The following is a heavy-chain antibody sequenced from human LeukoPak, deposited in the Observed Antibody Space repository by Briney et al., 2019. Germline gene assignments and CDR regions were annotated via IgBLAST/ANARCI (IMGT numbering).Heavy chain of an antibody. D-gene: IGHD1-26*01. V-gene: IGHV3-23*01. Sequence: PGGSLRLSCAASGFTFSNYAMSWVRQAPGKGLEWVSVISGSGGSTSYADSVKGRFTISRDNSKNTLYLQMNSLRAEDTAVYYCAKGGKWDVTPFDYWGQGTLVTVSS. J-gene: IGHJ4*02. CDR2: ISGSGGST. CDR3: AKGGKWDVTPFDY. CDR1: GFTFSNYA.